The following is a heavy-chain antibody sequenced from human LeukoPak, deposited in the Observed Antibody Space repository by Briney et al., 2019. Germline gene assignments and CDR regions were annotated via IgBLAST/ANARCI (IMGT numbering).Heavy chain of an antibody. D-gene: IGHD4-11*01. CDR2: INHSGST. CDR1: GVSFSGYY. CDR3: ARGSVTTSRYYYYYYGMDV. V-gene: IGHV4-34*01. J-gene: IGHJ6*02. Sequence: SETLSLTCAVYGVSFSGYYWSWIRQPPGKGLEWIGEINHSGSTNYNPSLKSRVTISVDTSKNQFSLKLSSVTAADTAVYYCARGSVTTSRYYYYYYGMDVWGQGTTVTVSS.